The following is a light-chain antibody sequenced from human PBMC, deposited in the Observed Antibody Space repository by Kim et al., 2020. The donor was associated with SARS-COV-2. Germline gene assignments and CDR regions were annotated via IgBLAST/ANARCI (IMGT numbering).Light chain of an antibody. J-gene: IGKJ5*01. Sequence: EIVMTQSPATLSVSPGERATLSCRASQSVSSNLAWYQQKPGQAPRLLIYGTSTRATGFPARFSGSGSGTEFTLTISSLLSEDFAVYYCQQYNNWPITFGQGTRLEIK. CDR1: QSVSSN. CDR3: QQYNNWPIT. V-gene: IGKV3-15*01. CDR2: GTS.